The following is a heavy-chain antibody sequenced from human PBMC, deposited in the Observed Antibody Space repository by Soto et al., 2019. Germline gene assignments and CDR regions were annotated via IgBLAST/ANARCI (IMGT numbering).Heavy chain of an antibody. J-gene: IGHJ4*02. Sequence: KTSETLSLTCTISSGSISVYYWSWIRQSPRQGLEWIGYVYDNGRPYYSPSLKSRVTISADTSKKQISLKLTSATAADTAVYYCARGVGSSPPRYWGRGTLVTVSS. CDR2: VYDNGRP. CDR3: ARGVGSSPPRY. V-gene: IGHV4-59*01. D-gene: IGHD3-9*01. CDR1: SGSISVYY.